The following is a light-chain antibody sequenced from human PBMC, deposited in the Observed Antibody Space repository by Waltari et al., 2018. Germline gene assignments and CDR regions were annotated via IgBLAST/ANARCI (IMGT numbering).Light chain of an antibody. CDR2: AAS. J-gene: IGKJ2*01. CDR3: QKYDVLPPYT. Sequence: QSPSSLSASVGDRVTIPCQASQDINDYLNWYKHKPGKAPKLLIYAASILHTGVPSRFSGSQSGTHFTLTINSLQPEDSATYYCQKYDVLPPYTFGQGTKLDI. CDR1: QDINDY. V-gene: IGKV1-33*01.